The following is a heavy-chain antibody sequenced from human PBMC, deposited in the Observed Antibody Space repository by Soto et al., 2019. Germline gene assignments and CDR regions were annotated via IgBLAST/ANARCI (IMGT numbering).Heavy chain of an antibody. CDR3: ARETSGYCSGGSCSTRDY. CDR2: IYYSGST. CDR1: GGSISSGGYY. J-gene: IGHJ4*02. D-gene: IGHD2-15*01. V-gene: IGHV4-31*03. Sequence: PSETLSLTCTVSGGSISSGGYYWSWIRQHPGKGLEWIGYIYYSGSTYYNPSLKSRVTISVDTSKNQFSLKLSSVTAADTAVYYCARETSGYCSGGSCSTRDYWGQGTLVTVS.